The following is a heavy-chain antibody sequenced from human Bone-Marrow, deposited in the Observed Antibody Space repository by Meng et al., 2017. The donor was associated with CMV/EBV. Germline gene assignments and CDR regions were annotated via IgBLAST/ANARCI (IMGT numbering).Heavy chain of an antibody. CDR1: GFTFRFYW. D-gene: IGHD1-26*01. CDR3: ARVSRGKIVVGAGRAFDY. J-gene: IGHJ4*02. V-gene: IGHV3-48*04. Sequence: GGSLRLSCAASGFTFRFYWMSWVRQAPGKGLEWLSFIRSNSNMIRYADSVKGRFTISRDNAKNSLYLQMNSLRAEDTAVYYCARVSRGKIVVGAGRAFDYWGQGTLVTVSS. CDR2: IRSNSNMI.